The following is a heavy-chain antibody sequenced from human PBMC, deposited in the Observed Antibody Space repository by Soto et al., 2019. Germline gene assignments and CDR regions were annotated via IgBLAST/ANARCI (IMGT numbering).Heavy chain of an antibody. Sequence: QITLKESGPTLVKPTQPLTLTCTFSGFSLSTSGVGVAWIRQPPGKAREWLALIYWNDDKRYSPSLKSRLTITKDTSKNQVVLTMTNMDPVDTATYCCAHQKMYSSSPDYWGQGTLVTVSS. D-gene: IGHD6-13*01. CDR2: IYWNDDK. J-gene: IGHJ4*02. CDR1: GFSLSTSGVG. CDR3: AHQKMYSSSPDY. V-gene: IGHV2-5*01.